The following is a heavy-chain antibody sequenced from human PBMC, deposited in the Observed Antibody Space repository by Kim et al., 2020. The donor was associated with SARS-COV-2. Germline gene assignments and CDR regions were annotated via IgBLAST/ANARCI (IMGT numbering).Heavy chain of an antibody. CDR3: TRGEFFTMGLFDY. J-gene: IGHJ4*02. Sequence: YAASVKGRFTISRDEYKSIAYLQMNSLKTEDTAVYYCTRGEFFTMGLFDYWGQGTLVTVSS. D-gene: IGHD3-10*01. V-gene: IGHV3-49*02.